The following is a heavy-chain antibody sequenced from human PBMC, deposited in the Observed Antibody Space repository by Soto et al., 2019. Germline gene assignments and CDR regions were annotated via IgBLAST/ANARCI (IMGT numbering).Heavy chain of an antibody. CDR2: TRNKANSYTT. CDR3: ARVHSIAARYFDY. D-gene: IGHD6-6*01. Sequence: GGSLRLSCAASGFTFSDHYMDWVRQAPGKGLEWVGRTRNKANSYTTEYAASVKGRFTISRDDSKNSLYLQMNSLKTEDTAVYYCARVHSIAARYFDYWGQGTLVTVSS. V-gene: IGHV3-72*01. CDR1: GFTFSDHY. J-gene: IGHJ4*02.